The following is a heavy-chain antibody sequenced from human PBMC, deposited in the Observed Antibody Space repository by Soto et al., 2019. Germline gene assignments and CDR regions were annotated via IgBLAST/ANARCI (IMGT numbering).Heavy chain of an antibody. CDR2: IIPIFGTA. CDR1: GGTFSSYA. Sequence: QVQLVQSGAEVKKPGSSVKVSCKASGGTFSSYAISWVRQAPGQGLEWMGGIIPIFGTANYAQKFQGRVTITADESTSTAYMELSSLRSEETAVYYCARAAGEMATLRLWYFDLWGRGTLVTVSS. J-gene: IGHJ2*01. CDR3: ARAAGEMATLRLWYFDL. D-gene: IGHD5-12*01. V-gene: IGHV1-69*01.